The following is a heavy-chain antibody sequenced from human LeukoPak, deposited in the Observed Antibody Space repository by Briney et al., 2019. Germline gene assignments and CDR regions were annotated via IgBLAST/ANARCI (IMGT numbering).Heavy chain of an antibody. CDR3: TRRGKSYGDADY. J-gene: IGHJ4*02. D-gene: IGHD5-18*01. Sequence: PSETLSLTCIVSGGSISSNNYYWGWIRQPPGKGLEWIGSIYYSGSTYYNPSLKSRVTISVDTSKNQFSLKLNSVTAADTAVYYCTRRGKSYGDADYWGQGTLVTVSS. V-gene: IGHV4-39*01. CDR2: IYYSGST. CDR1: GGSISSNNYY.